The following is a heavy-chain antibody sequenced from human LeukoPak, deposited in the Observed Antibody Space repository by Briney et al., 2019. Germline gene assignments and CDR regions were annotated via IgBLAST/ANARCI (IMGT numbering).Heavy chain of an antibody. V-gene: IGHV4-4*07. CDR2: IYTSGST. D-gene: IGHD3-10*01. CDR3: ARGRRYYGSGSPRAFDI. Sequence: PSETLSLTCTVSGGSIRSYYWSWIRQPAGNGLEWIGRIYTSGSTSYNPSLKSRVTMSVDTSKNQFSLKLSSVTAADTAVYYCARGRRYYGSGSPRAFDIWGQGTMVTVSS. CDR1: GGSIRSYY. J-gene: IGHJ3*02.